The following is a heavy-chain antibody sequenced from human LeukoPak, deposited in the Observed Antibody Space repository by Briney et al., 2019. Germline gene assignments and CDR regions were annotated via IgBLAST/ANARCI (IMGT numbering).Heavy chain of an antibody. CDR1: GGSISSSSYY. Sequence: SETLSLTYTVSGGSISSSSYYWGWIRQPPGKGLEWIGSIYYSGSTYYNPSLKSRVTISVDTSKNQFSLKLSSVTAADTAVYYCARRFWLQGFDYWGQGTLVTVSS. D-gene: IGHD5-24*01. CDR2: IYYSGST. CDR3: ARRFWLQGFDY. V-gene: IGHV4-39*01. J-gene: IGHJ4*02.